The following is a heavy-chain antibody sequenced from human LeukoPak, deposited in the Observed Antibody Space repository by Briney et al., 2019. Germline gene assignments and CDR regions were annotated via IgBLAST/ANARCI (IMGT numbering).Heavy chain of an antibody. V-gene: IGHV5-51*01. CDR3: AATYCSSTSCRDAFDI. CDR1: GYSFTSYW. CDR2: IYPGDSDT. J-gene: IGHJ3*02. D-gene: IGHD2-2*01. Sequence: GESLKISCXGSGYSFTSYWIGWVRQMPGKGLGWMGIIYPGDSDTRYSPSFQGQVTISADKSISTAYLQWSSLKASDTAMYYCAATYCSSTSCRDAFDIWGQGTMVTVSS.